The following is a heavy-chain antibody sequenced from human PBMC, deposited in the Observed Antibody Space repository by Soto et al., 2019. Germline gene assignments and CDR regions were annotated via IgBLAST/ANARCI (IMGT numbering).Heavy chain of an antibody. CDR3: ARAMVRGVRTFDY. V-gene: IGHV4-39*01. CDR1: GGSISSSSYY. J-gene: IGHJ4*02. CDR2: IYYSGST. Sequence: QLQLQESGPGLVKPSETLSLTCTVSGGSISSSSYYWGWIRQPPGKGLEWIGSIYYSGSTYYNPSLKSRVTISVDTSKNQFSLKLSSVTAADTAVYYCARAMVRGVRTFDYWGQGTLVTVSS. D-gene: IGHD3-10*01.